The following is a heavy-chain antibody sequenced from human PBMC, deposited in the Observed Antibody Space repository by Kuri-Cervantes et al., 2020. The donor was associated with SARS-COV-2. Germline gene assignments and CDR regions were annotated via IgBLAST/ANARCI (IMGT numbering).Heavy chain of an antibody. CDR3: AREVVTATLDY. D-gene: IGHD2-21*02. V-gene: IGHV3-30*01. CDR1: GFTFSSYA. J-gene: IGHJ4*02. Sequence: GGSLRLSCAASGFTFSSYAMHWVRQAPGKRLEWVAVISYDGSNKYYADSVKGRFTISRDNSKNTLYLQMNSLRAEDTAVYYCAREVVTATLDYWGQGTLVTVSS. CDR2: ISYDGSNK.